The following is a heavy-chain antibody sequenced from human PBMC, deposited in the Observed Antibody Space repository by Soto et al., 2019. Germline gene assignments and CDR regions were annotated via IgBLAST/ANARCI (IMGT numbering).Heavy chain of an antibody. J-gene: IGHJ5*02. CDR2: ISYDGSNK. D-gene: IGHD3-3*01. CDR3: AKGNDYDFWSGYYMGAFGWFDP. V-gene: IGHV3-30*18. CDR1: GFTFSSYG. Sequence: QVQLVESGGGVVQPGRSLRLSCAASGFTFSSYGMHWVRQAPGKGLEWVAVISYDGSNKYYADSVKGRFTISRDNSKNTLYLQMNSLRAEDTAVYYCAKGNDYDFWSGYYMGAFGWFDPWGQGTLVTVSS.